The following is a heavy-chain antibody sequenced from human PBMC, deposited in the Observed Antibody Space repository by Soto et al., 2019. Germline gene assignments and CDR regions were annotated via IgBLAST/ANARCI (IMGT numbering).Heavy chain of an antibody. V-gene: IGHV4-61*01. CDR2: IYYSGST. CDR3: ARDHHTYDYVWGSYRYTRGAFDI. Sequence: QVQLQESGPGLVKPSETLSLTCTVSGGSVSSGSYYWSWIRQPPGKGLEWIGYIYYSGSTNYNPSLKSRVTISVDTSKNQFSLKLSSVTAADTAVYYCARDHHTYDYVWGSYRYTRGAFDIWGQGTLVTVSS. CDR1: GGSVSSGSYY. J-gene: IGHJ3*02. D-gene: IGHD3-16*02.